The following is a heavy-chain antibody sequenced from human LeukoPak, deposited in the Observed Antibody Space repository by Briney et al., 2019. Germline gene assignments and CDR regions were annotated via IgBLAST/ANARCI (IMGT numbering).Heavy chain of an antibody. J-gene: IGHJ4*02. D-gene: IGHD5-12*01. V-gene: IGHV3-30*18. CDR3: AKDRGYSGYDFDY. CDR2: ISYDGSNK. Sequence: GRSLRLSCAASGFTFSSYGMHWVRQAPGKGLEWVAVISYDGSNKYYADSVKGRFTISRDNSKNTLYLQMNSLSAEDTAVYYCAKDRGYSGYDFDYWGQGTLVTVSS. CDR1: GFTFSSYG.